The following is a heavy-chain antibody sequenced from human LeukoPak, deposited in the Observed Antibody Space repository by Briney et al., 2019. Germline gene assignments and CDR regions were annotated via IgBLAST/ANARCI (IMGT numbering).Heavy chain of an antibody. CDR3: AKDMGYCSSATCYGLDY. J-gene: IGHJ4*02. CDR2: ISGSGGST. CDR1: GFTFSSYA. D-gene: IGHD2-2*01. Sequence: PGGSPRLSCAASGFTFSSYAMSWVRQAPGKGLEWVSAISGSGGSTYYADSVKGRFTISRDNSKNTLYLQMNSLRAEDTAIYYCAKDMGYCSSATCYGLDYWGQGTLVTVSS. V-gene: IGHV3-23*01.